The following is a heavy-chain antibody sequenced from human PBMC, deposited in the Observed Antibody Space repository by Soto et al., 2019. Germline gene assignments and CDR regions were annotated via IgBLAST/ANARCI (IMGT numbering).Heavy chain of an antibody. CDR1: GFTFSNAW. Sequence: PGGSLRLSCAASGFTFSNAWMSWVRQAPGKGLEWVGRIKSKTDGGTTDYAAPVKGRFTISRDDSKNTLYLQMNSLKTEDTAVYYCTTEYTGGYYYYGMDVWGQGTTVTVSS. CDR2: IKSKTDGGTT. D-gene: IGHD1-20*01. CDR3: TTEYTGGYYYYGMDV. V-gene: IGHV3-15*01. J-gene: IGHJ6*02.